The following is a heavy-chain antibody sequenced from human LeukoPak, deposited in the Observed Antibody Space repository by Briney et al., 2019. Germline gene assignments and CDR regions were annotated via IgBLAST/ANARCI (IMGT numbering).Heavy chain of an antibody. CDR1: GFTFSSYA. J-gene: IGHJ6*02. CDR2: INWKSATV. V-gene: IGHV3-9*01. CDR3: AKGLDGMDV. D-gene: IGHD3-22*01. Sequence: PGGSLRLSCAASGFTFSSYAMSWVRQAPGKGLEWVSGINWKSATVRYVDSVKGRFTISRDNAKNSLYLQMKRLRVEDTALYYCAKGLDGMDVWGQGTMVTVSS.